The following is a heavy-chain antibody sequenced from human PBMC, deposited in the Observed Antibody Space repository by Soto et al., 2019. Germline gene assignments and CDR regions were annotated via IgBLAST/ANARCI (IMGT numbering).Heavy chain of an antibody. CDR1: GYSISSGYY. Sequence: SETLSLTCAVSGYSISSGYYWGWIRQPPGKGLEWIGSIYHSGSTYYNPSLKSRVTISVDTSKNQFSLKLSSVTAADTAVYYCARDLGGYYKYFDYWGQGTLVTVSS. V-gene: IGHV4-38-2*02. CDR2: IYHSGST. J-gene: IGHJ4*02. CDR3: ARDLGGYYKYFDY. D-gene: IGHD3-16*01.